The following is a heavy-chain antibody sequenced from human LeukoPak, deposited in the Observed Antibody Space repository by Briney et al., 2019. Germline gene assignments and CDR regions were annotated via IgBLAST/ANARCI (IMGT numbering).Heavy chain of an antibody. CDR3: VRGDPRSLESNANDF. CDR1: GYTFTGYY. CDR2: INAYSGGT. D-gene: IGHD3-3*01. Sequence: ASVKVSCKASGYTFTGYYMHWVRQAPGQGLEWMGWINAYSGGTNYAQKFQGRVTMTRDTSISTAYMELSSLRSDDTAVYFCVRGDPRSLESNANDFWGQGTLVTVSS. J-gene: IGHJ4*02. V-gene: IGHV1-2*02.